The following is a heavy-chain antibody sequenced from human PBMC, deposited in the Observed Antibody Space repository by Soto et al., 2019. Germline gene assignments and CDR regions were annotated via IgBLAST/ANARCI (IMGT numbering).Heavy chain of an antibody. D-gene: IGHD7-27*01. CDR2: ISGDASST. J-gene: IGHJ4*02. V-gene: IGHV3-74*01. Sequence: EVKVVESGGGLVQPGGSLRLSCAASGFTFSDNWMHWVRQPPGKGPVWVSRISGDASSTSYADSVKGRFTISRESAKNTVYLQMDSLRVEDTAVYYCTRGGTRTTYWGLFDSWGQGTLVTVSS. CDR3: TRGGTRTTYWGLFDS. CDR1: GFTFSDNW.